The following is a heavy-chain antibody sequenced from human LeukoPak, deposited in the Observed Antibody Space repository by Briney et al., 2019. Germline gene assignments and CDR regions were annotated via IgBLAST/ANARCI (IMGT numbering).Heavy chain of an antibody. CDR2: INHSGST. CDR3: ARHQWLGPFDY. CDR1: VGSFSGYS. J-gene: IGHJ4*02. Sequence: PSETLSLTCAVYVGSFSGYSCSWIRQPPGTGLDWIGEINHSGSTKYKSSLKSRVTMSVDTSKTQFSLKLSSVTAADTAVYYCARHQWLGPFDYWGQGTLVTVSS. V-gene: IGHV4-34*01. D-gene: IGHD6-19*01.